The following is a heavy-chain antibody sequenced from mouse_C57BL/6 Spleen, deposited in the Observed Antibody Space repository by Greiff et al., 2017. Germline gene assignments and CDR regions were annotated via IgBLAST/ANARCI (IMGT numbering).Heavy chain of an antibody. Sequence: QVQLQQSGAELVKPGASVKLSCKASGYTFTSYWMQWVKQRPGQGLEWIGEIDPSDSYTNYNQKFKGKATLTVDTSSSTAYMQLSSLTSEDSAVYYCARIGLYAMDYWGQGTSVTVSS. CDR2: IDPSDSYT. V-gene: IGHV1-50*01. D-gene: IGHD2-14*01. CDR1: GYTFTSYW. CDR3: ARIGLYAMDY. J-gene: IGHJ4*01.